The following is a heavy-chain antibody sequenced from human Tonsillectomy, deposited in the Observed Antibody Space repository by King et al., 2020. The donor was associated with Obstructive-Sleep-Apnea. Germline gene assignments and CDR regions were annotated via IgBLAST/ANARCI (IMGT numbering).Heavy chain of an antibody. J-gene: IGHJ5*02. CDR3: ASLRFFDWDRRWFDP. Sequence: QLQESGPGLVKPSETLSLTCTVSGGSISSGNYYWGWIRQSPGKGLEWIGKIYYSGSTSYNPSLKSRVTISVDTSKNQFSLKLSSVTAADTAVYYCASLRFFDWDRRWFDPWGQGILVTVSS. D-gene: IGHD3-9*01. V-gene: IGHV4-39*07. CDR1: GGSISSGNYY. CDR2: IYYSGST.